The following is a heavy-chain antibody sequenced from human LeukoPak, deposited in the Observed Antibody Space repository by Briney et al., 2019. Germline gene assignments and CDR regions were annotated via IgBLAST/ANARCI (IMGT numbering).Heavy chain of an antibody. CDR3: ARRGYSSGWPVDY. D-gene: IGHD6-19*01. CDR1: GGSISGYY. CDR2: INHSGST. V-gene: IGHV4-34*01. Sequence: SETLSLTCTVSGGSISGYYWSWIRQPPGKGLEWIGEINHSGSTNYNPSLKSRVTISVDTSKNQFSLKLSSVTAADTAVYYCARRGYSSGWPVDYWGQGTLVTVSS. J-gene: IGHJ4*02.